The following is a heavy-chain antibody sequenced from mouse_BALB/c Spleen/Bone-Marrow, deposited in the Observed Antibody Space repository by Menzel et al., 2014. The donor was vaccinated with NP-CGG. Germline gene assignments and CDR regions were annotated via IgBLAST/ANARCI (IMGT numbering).Heavy chain of an antibody. CDR3: VRRVQLDY. CDR1: GFAFSSYD. Sequence: DVMLVESGGGLVKPGGSLKLSCAASGFAFSSYDMSWVRQTPEKRLEWVATISSGGSYTYYPDSVKGRFTISRDNARNTLYLQMSSLRSEDTALYYRVRRVQLDYWGQGTTLTVSS. V-gene: IGHV5-9*02. CDR2: ISSGGSYT. J-gene: IGHJ2*01.